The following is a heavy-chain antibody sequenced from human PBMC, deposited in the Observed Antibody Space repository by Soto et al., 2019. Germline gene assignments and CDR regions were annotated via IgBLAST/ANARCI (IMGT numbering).Heavy chain of an antibody. J-gene: IGHJ3*02. D-gene: IGHD1-26*01. V-gene: IGHV3-33*01. CDR2: IWYDGSNK. Sequence: GGSLRLSCAASGFTFSSYGMHWVRQAPGKGLEWVAVIWYDGSNKYYADSVKGRFTISRDNSKNTLYLQMNSLRAEDTAVYYCAIQRGNRYSGSYCAFDIWGQGTMVTVSS. CDR3: AIQRGNRYSGSYCAFDI. CDR1: GFTFSSYG.